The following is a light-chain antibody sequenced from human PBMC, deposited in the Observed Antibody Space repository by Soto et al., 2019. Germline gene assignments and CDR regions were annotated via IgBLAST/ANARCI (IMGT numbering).Light chain of an antibody. CDR3: CSYAGSPL. Sequence: QSALTQPRSVSGSPGQSVTISCTGTSSDVGGYNYVSWYQQHPGKAPKLMIYDVSKRPSGVPDRFSGSKSGNMASLTISGLQAEDEADYYCCSYAGSPLFGGGTKLTVL. CDR1: SSDVGGYNY. J-gene: IGLJ2*01. CDR2: DVS. V-gene: IGLV2-11*01.